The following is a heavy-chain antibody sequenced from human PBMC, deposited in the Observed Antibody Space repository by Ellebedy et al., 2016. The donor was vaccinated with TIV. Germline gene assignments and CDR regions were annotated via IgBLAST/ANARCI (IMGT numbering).Heavy chain of an antibody. V-gene: IGHV3-74*01. CDR2: INSDGSST. J-gene: IGHJ6*02. D-gene: IGHD6-13*01. Sequence: PGGSLRLSCAASGFTFSSYWMHWVRQAPGKGLVWVSRINSDGSSTSYADSVKGRFTISRDNAKNTLYLQMNSLRAEDTAVYYCARDRRISSSWYVHYYYGMDVWGQGTTVTVSS. CDR3: ARDRRISSSWYVHYYYGMDV. CDR1: GFTFSSYW.